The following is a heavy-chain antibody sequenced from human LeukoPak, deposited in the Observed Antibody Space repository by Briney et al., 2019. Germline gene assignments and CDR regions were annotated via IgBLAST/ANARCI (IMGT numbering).Heavy chain of an antibody. CDR1: GYTFTNYG. CDR2: LAADNGNT. D-gene: IGHD3-10*01. Sequence: GASVKVSCKASGYTFTNYGISWVRQAPGQGLDWMGWLAADNGNTNYAQKLQGRVTMTTDTSTSTAYMELRSLRSDDTAVYYCARHSGADYYFGYWGQGTLVTVSS. J-gene: IGHJ4*02. V-gene: IGHV1-18*01. CDR3: ARHSGADYYFGY.